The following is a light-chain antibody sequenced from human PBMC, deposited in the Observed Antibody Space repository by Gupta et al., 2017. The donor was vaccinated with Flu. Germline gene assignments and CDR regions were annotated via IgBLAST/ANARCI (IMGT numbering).Light chain of an antibody. CDR3: QQYGCSSPWT. Sequence: TLSLSPVGGATLSCRGTQRVTSSLVWYQQQPGQAARLLTYGASTRVAGIPDRFTGGGSGTDFSLTIDRLEPEDFAVYFCQQYGCSSPWTFGQGTKVEVK. CDR2: GAS. J-gene: IGKJ1*01. CDR1: QRVTSS. V-gene: IGKV3-20*01.